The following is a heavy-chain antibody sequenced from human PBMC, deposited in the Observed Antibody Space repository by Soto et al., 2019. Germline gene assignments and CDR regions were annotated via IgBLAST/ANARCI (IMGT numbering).Heavy chain of an antibody. V-gene: IGHV1-24*01. Sequence: ASVKVSCKVSGYTLTELSMHWVRQAPGKGLEWMGGFDPEDGETIYAQKFQGRVTMTEDTSTDTAYMELSSLRSEDTAVYYCATVIGVVAIPPEGYWGQGTLVTVSS. CDR2: FDPEDGET. D-gene: IGHD2-2*01. CDR1: GYTLTELS. CDR3: ATVIGVVAIPPEGY. J-gene: IGHJ4*02.